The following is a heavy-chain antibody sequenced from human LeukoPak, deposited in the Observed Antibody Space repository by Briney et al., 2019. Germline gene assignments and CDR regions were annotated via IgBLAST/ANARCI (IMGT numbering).Heavy chain of an antibody. CDR3: AKEGDLWQQLAFTDY. CDR2: IYSGGST. D-gene: IGHD6-13*01. J-gene: IGHJ4*02. CDR1: GFTVSSNY. Sequence: GGSLRLSCAASGFTVSSNYMSWVRQAPGKGLEWVSVIYSGGSTYYADSVKGRFTISRDNSKNTLYLQMNSLRAEDTAVYYCAKEGDLWQQLAFTDYWGQGTLVTVSS. V-gene: IGHV3-66*01.